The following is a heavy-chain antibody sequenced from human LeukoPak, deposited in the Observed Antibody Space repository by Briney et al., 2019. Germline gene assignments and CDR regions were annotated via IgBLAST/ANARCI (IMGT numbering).Heavy chain of an antibody. CDR2: IWNDGSNK. Sequence: GGSLRLSCAASGFTFSRYGMNWVRQAPGKGLEWVANIWNDGSNKYYRDSLKGRFTISRDNAKNTLYLQMDSLRAEDTAVYYCAREIDCSGGACYSVLGYWGQGTLVIVSS. CDR1: GFTFSRYG. J-gene: IGHJ4*02. D-gene: IGHD2-15*01. V-gene: IGHV3-33*01. CDR3: AREIDCSGGACYSVLGY.